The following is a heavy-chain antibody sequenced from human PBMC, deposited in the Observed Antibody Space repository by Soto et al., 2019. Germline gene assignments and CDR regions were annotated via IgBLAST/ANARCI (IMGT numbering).Heavy chain of an antibody. J-gene: IGHJ6*03. V-gene: IGHV3-33*01. Sequence: ESGGGVVQPGRSLRLSCAASGFTFNSSGIHWVRQAPGKGLEWVAVIWYDASIKYYADSVIGRFTISRDNSKSTVYLQMNSLRAEDTAVYYCARDLNYMDVWGKGTTVTVSS. CDR1: GFTFNSSG. CDR2: IWYDASIK. CDR3: ARDLNYMDV.